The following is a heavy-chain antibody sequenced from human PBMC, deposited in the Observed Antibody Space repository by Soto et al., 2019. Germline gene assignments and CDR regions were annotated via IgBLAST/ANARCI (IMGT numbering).Heavy chain of an antibody. CDR1: GFTFSDYY. Sequence: PGGSLRLSCAASGFTFSDYYMSWIRQAPGKGLEWVSYISSSGSTIYYADTVKGRFTITRDNAKNSLYMQINSLRAEDTAVYYGAKMDPPAKSWGQGTLVTVSS. CDR3: AKMDPPAKS. CDR2: ISSSGSTI. V-gene: IGHV3-11*01. D-gene: IGHD2-2*01. J-gene: IGHJ5*02.